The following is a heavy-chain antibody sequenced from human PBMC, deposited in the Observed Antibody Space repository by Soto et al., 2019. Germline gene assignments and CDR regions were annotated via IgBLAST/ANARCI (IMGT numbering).Heavy chain of an antibody. CDR1: GDSVSSNTEA. Sequence: PSQTLSLTCAISGDSVSSNTEAWNWIRQSPSRGLEWLGRTYYRSKWYNDYAASVKSRITINPDTSKNQFSLQLNSVTPEDTAVYYCARGAGTTNWFDHWGQGTLVTVSS. CDR3: ARGAGTTNWFDH. CDR2: TYYRSKWYN. J-gene: IGHJ5*02. D-gene: IGHD1-7*01. V-gene: IGHV6-1*01.